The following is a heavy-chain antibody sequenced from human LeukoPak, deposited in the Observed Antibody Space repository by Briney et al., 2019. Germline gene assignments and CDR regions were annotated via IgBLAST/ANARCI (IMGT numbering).Heavy chain of an antibody. Sequence: SETLSLTCTVSGGSISSYYWSWIRQPPGKGLEWIGYIYYSGSTNYNPSLKSRVTISVDTSNNQFSLKLSSVTAADTAVYYCARHMYSSGWYYFDYWGQGALVTVSS. J-gene: IGHJ4*02. CDR3: ARHMYSSGWYYFDY. V-gene: IGHV4-59*08. CDR1: GGSISSYY. D-gene: IGHD6-19*01. CDR2: IYYSGST.